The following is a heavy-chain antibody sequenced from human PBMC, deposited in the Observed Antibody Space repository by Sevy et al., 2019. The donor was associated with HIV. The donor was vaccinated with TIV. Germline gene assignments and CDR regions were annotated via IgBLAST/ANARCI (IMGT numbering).Heavy chain of an antibody. D-gene: IGHD6-25*01. Sequence: ASVKVSCKASGYTFTSYDINWVRQATGQGLEWMGWMNPNSGNTGYAQKFQGRVTMTRNTSISTAYMELSSLRSEETAVYYWAGGRLRGIAAEYWGQGTLVTVSS. CDR2: MNPNSGNT. CDR3: AGGRLRGIAAEY. CDR1: GYTFTSYD. J-gene: IGHJ4*02. V-gene: IGHV1-8*01.